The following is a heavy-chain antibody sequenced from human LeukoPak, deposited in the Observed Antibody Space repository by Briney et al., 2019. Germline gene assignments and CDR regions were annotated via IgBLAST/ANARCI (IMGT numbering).Heavy chain of an antibody. J-gene: IGHJ4*02. Sequence: GGSLRLSCAASGFTFTKFGMSWVRQAPGQGLEWVSSINGDGGSPYYADSVKGRFTISRDNSKNTLYLQMHSLRVEDSAVYYCAGSNYLDYWGQGTLVTVSS. D-gene: IGHD3-10*01. CDR3: AGSNYLDY. CDR2: INGDGGSP. V-gene: IGHV3-23*01. CDR1: GFTFTKFG.